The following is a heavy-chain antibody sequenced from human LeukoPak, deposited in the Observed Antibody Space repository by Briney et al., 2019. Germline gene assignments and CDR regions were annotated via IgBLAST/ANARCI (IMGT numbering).Heavy chain of an antibody. CDR1: GYTFTGYY. CDR2: ISAYNGNT. CDR3: ARHDYGDHSGNY. D-gene: IGHD4-17*01. Sequence: SVKVSCKASGYTFTGYYMHWVRQAPGQGLEWMGWISAYNGNTNYTQKLQGRVTMTTDTSTSTAYMELRSLRSDDTAMYYCARHDYGDHSGNYWGQGTLVTVSS. V-gene: IGHV1-18*04. J-gene: IGHJ4*02.